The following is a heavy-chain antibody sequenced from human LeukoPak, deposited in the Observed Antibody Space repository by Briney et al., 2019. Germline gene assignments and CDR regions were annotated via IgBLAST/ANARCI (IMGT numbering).Heavy chain of an antibody. V-gene: IGHV3-23*01. J-gene: IGHJ4*02. Sequence: TGGSLRLSCAASGFTSSSYGMSWVRQAPGKGLEWVSAISGSGGSTYYADSVKGRFTISRDNSKNTLYLQMNSLRAEDTAVYYCAKEVGYYDSSGLDYWGQGTLVTVSS. CDR3: AKEVGYYDSSGLDY. D-gene: IGHD3-22*01. CDR2: ISGSGGST. CDR1: GFTSSSYG.